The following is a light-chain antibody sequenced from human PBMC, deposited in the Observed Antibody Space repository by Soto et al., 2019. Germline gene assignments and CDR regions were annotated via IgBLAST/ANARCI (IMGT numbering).Light chain of an antibody. CDR3: QQLNGSPWT. Sequence: DRVAITCRASQSISSWLAWYQQKPGKAPKLLIYDASSLESGVPSRFSGSGSGTDFTLTINSLQPEDFATYYCQQLNGSPWTFGQGTKVDI. CDR2: DAS. V-gene: IGKV1-5*01. J-gene: IGKJ1*01. CDR1: QSISSW.